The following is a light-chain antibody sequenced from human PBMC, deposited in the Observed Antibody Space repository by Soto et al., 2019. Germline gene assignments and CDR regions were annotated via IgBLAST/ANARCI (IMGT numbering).Light chain of an antibody. CDR3: QQYGSSPIT. V-gene: IGKV3-20*01. CDR1: QSVSSY. Sequence: EIVLTQSPATLSLSPGERATLSCRASQSVSSYLAWYQQKPGQAPRLLIYDASSRATGIPDRFSGSGSGTDFTLTISRLEPEDFAAYYCQQYGSSPITFGQGTRLEIK. CDR2: DAS. J-gene: IGKJ5*01.